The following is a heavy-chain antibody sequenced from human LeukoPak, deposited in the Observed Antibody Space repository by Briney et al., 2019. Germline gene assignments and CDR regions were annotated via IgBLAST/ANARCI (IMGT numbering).Heavy chain of an antibody. D-gene: IGHD2-2*01. CDR3: ALGYQLYYFDY. Sequence: GGSLRLSCAASGVTFSSDWMSWVRQGPGKGREWGANIKQEGSEKYYVESVKGGVTISRDNAKNSMYLQMNSLRAEDTAVYYCALGYQLYYFDYWGQGTLVPVSS. V-gene: IGHV3-7*01. J-gene: IGHJ4*02. CDR2: IKQEGSEK. CDR1: GVTFSSDW.